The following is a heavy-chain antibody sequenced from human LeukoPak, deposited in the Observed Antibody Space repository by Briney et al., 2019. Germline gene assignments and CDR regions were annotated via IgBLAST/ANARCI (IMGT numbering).Heavy chain of an antibody. D-gene: IGHD3-9*01. J-gene: IGHJ4*02. CDR3: ATYDILTGNPPPF. CDR1: GGSISSYY. V-gene: IGHV4-4*07. Sequence: SETLSLTCTVSGGSISSYYWSWIRQPAGKGLEWIGRIYTSGSTNYNPSLKSRVTISVDTSKNHFSLKLSSMTAADTAVYYCATYDILTGNPPPFWGQGTLVTVSA. CDR2: IYTSGST.